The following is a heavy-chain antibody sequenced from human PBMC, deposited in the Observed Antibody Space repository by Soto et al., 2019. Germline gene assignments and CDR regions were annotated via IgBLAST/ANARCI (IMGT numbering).Heavy chain of an antibody. J-gene: IGHJ6*03. CDR3: ARPMDYYYYYMDV. D-gene: IGHD3-10*01. CDR1: GGSISSSSYY. V-gene: IGHV4-39*01. Sequence: SETLSLTCTVSGGSISSSSYYWGWIRQPPGKGLEWIGSIYYSGSTYYNPSLKSRVTISVDTSKNQFSLKLSSVTAADTVVYYCARPMDYYYYYMDVWGKGTTVTVSS. CDR2: IYYSGST.